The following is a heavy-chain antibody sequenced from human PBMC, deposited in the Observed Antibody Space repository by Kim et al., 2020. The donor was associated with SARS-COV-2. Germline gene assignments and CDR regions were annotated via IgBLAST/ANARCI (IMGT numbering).Heavy chain of an antibody. D-gene: IGHD2-21*02. Sequence: ASVKVSCKASGYEFSFYGMSWVRQAPGQGLEWMGWIGNNNENTNYAQHLQGRAIMTTVLPTSTAYLELRSLRSDDTAVYYCARAGAAVTSNFDHWGQGTLVTVSS. CDR3: ARAGAAVTSNFDH. CDR2: IGNNNENT. J-gene: IGHJ4*02. CDR1: GYEFSFYG. V-gene: IGHV1-18*01.